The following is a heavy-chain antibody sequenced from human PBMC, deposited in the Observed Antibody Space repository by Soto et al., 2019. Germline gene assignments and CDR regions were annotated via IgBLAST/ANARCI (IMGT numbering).Heavy chain of an antibody. CDR1: GFTFSSYG. CDR3: AKGEYYDYVWGSYPNYHYYYGMDV. D-gene: IGHD3-16*02. CDR2: ISYDGSNK. Sequence: VGSLRLSCAGSGFTFSSYGMHWVRQAPGKGLEWVAVISYDGSNKYYADSVKGRFTISRDNSKNTLYLQMNSLRAEDTAVYYCAKGEYYDYVWGSYPNYHYYYGMDVWGQGTTVTVSS. J-gene: IGHJ6*02. V-gene: IGHV3-30*18.